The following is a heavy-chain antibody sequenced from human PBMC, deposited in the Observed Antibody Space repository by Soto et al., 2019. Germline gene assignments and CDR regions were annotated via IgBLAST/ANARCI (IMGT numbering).Heavy chain of an antibody. D-gene: IGHD3-9*01. V-gene: IGHV4-59*01. Sequence: SETLSLTCTVSGGSISSYYWSWIRQPPGKGLEWIGYIYYSGSTNYNPSLKSRVTISVDTSKNQFSLKLSSVTAADTAVYYCATQDILTGYSNFDYWGQGTLVTVS. CDR2: IYYSGST. CDR3: ATQDILTGYSNFDY. J-gene: IGHJ4*02. CDR1: GGSISSYY.